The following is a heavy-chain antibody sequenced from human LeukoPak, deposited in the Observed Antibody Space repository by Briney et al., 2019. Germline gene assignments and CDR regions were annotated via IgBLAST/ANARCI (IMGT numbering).Heavy chain of an antibody. D-gene: IGHD6-13*01. V-gene: IGHV1-2*02. J-gene: IGHJ3*02. CDR3: ARDFAAAASDAFDI. CDR1: GYTFTGYY. CDR2: INPNSGGT. Sequence: GASVKVSCKASGYTFTGYYMHWVRQASGQGLEWMGWINPNSGGTNYAQKFQGRVTMTRDTSISTAYMELSRLRSDDTAVYYCARDFAAAASDAFDIWGQGTMVTVSS.